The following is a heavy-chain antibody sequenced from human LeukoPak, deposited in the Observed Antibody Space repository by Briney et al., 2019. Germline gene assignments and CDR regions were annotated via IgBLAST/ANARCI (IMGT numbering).Heavy chain of an antibody. V-gene: IGHV3-74*01. CDR2: INPGGSSI. J-gene: IGHJ4*02. CDR1: GFTFSSYW. Sequence: PGGSLRLSCAASGFTFSSYWTHWVRQVPGKGLVWVARINPGGSSITYADSVKGRFTISRDNAKNTLYPQMDSLRAEDTGVYYCARSNQADDYWGQGTLVTVSS. D-gene: IGHD1-14*01. CDR3: ARSNQADDY.